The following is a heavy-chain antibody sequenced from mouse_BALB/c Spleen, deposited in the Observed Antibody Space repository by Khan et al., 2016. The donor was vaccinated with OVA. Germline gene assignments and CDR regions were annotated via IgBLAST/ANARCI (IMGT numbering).Heavy chain of an antibody. D-gene: IGHD1-2*01. CDR1: GYTFTDYY. CDR3: ARRNYFGYTFAY. Sequence: QVQLQQSGAELARPGASVKLSCKASGYTFTDYYINWVKLRTGQGLEWIGEISPGSGDTYYNERFKGKATLTADKSSSKAYMQLSSLTSEASAVYFCARRNYFGYTFAYWGQGTLVTVSA. V-gene: IGHV1-77*01. J-gene: IGHJ3*01. CDR2: ISPGSGDT.